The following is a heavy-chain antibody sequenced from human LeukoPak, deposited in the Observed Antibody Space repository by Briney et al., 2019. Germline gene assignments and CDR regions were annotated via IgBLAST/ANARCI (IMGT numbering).Heavy chain of an antibody. CDR3: AAGGEWAESGLAFDI. J-gene: IGHJ3*02. D-gene: IGHD3-16*01. CDR1: GFTFTSSA. CDR2: IVVGSGNT. V-gene: IGHV1-58*02. Sequence: ASVKVSCKASGFTFTSSAMQWVRQARGQRLEWIGWIVVGSGNTNYAQKFQERVTITRDMSTSTAYMELSSLRSEDTAVYYRAAGGEWAESGLAFDIWGQGTMVTVSS.